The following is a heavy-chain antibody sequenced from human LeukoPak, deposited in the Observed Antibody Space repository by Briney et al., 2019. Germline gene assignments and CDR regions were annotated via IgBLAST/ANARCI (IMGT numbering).Heavy chain of an antibody. Sequence: GASVKVSCKTSGYIFTNYGISWVRQAPGQGLEWMGWMSAYNSNTNYTQNLQGRVTMTTDTSTSTAYMELRSLRSDDTAVYYCARPRGYSYGYGDYWGQGTLVTVSS. CDR3: ARPRGYSYGYGDY. CDR1: GYIFTNYG. J-gene: IGHJ4*02. V-gene: IGHV1-18*01. CDR2: MSAYNSNT. D-gene: IGHD5-18*01.